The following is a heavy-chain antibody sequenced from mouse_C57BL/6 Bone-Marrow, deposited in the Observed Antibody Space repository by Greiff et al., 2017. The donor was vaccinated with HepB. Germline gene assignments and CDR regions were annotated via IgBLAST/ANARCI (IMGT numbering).Heavy chain of an antibody. CDR3: ARSLSTTVEDWFAY. D-gene: IGHD1-1*01. Sequence: EVKLMESGGGLVKPGGSLKLSCAASGFTFSSYAMSWVRQTPEKRLEWVATISDGGSYTYYPDNGKGRFTISRDNAKNNLYLQMSHLKSEDTAMYYCARSLSTTVEDWFAYWGQGTLVTVSA. CDR2: ISDGGSYT. V-gene: IGHV5-4*03. J-gene: IGHJ3*01. CDR1: GFTFSSYA.